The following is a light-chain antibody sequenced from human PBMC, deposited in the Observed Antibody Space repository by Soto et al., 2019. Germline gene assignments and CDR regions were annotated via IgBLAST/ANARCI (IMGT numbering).Light chain of an antibody. Sequence: EIVLTQSPGSLSLSPGEGAALSCRASQSISKSDLAWYQQKPGQAPRLLISGVSNRATGTPDRFSGSGSGTEFTLTISSLQPDDFATYYCQHYNSYSEAFGQGTKVDIK. CDR2: GVS. J-gene: IGKJ1*01. CDR3: QHYNSYSEA. V-gene: IGKV3-20*01. CDR1: QSISKSD.